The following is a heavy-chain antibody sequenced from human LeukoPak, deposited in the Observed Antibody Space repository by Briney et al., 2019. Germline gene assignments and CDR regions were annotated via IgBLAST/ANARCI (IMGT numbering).Heavy chain of an antibody. J-gene: IGHJ6*03. CDR1: GFTFSSYE. CDR2: ISSSGSTI. Sequence: PGGSLRLSCAASGFTFSSYEMNWVRQAPGKGLEWVSYISSSGSTIYYADSVKGRFTISRDNAKNSLYLQMNSLRAEDTAVYYCARAAIRVYYYYYMDVWGKGTTVTVSS. V-gene: IGHV3-48*03. CDR3: ARAAIRVYYYYYMDV. D-gene: IGHD5-12*01.